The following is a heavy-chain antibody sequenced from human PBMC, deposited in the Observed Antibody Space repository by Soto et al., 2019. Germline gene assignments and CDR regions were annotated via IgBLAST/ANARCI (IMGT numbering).Heavy chain of an antibody. CDR3: AREAVDSSGWAAYYYGMDV. J-gene: IGHJ6*02. CDR2: IIPIFGTA. V-gene: IGHV1-69*13. Sequence: SVKVSCKASGGTFSSYAISWVRQAPGQGLDWMGGIIPIFGTANCAQKFQGRVTITADESTSTAYMELSSLRSEDTAVYYCAREAVDSSGWAAYYYGMDVWGQGTTVTVSS. D-gene: IGHD6-19*01. CDR1: GGTFSSYA.